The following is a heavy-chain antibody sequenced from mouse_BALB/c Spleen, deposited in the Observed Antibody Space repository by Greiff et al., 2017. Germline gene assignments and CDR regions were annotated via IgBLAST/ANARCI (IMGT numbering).Heavy chain of an antibody. V-gene: IGHV5-4*02. J-gene: IGHJ4*01. CDR3: ARRELGYAMDY. CDR2: ISDGGSYT. Sequence: EVNVVESGGGLVKPGGSLKLSCAASGFTFSDYYMYWVRQTPEKRLEWVATISDGGSYTYYPDSVKGRFTISRDNAKNNLYLQMSSLKSEDTAMYYCARRELGYAMDYWGQGTSVTVSS. CDR1: GFTFSDYY. D-gene: IGHD4-1*01.